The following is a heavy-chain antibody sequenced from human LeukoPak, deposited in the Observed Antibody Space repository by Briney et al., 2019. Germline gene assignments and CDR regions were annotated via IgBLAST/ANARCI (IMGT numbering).Heavy chain of an antibody. CDR2: ISSSSSYI. CDR1: GFTFSSYS. CDR3: ARVWANSGNFYGEDY. D-gene: IGHD1-26*01. V-gene: IGHV3-21*01. J-gene: IGHJ4*02. Sequence: PGGSLRLSCAASGFTFSSYSMNWVRQAPGKGLEWVSSISSSSSYIYYADSVKGRFTISRDNAKNSLYLQMNSLTAEDTAVYYCARVWANSGNFYGEDYWGQGTLVTVSS.